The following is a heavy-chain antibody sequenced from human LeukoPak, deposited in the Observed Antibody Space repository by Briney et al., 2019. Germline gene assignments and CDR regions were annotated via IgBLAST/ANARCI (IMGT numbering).Heavy chain of an antibody. V-gene: IGHV3-23*01. J-gene: IGHJ4*02. Sequence: GGSLRLSCAASGFTFSSYAVSWVRQAPGKGLEWVSLISGSGGRTYYADSVKGRFTISRDNSKSTLYLQMNSLRAEDTAVYYCATMISYYFDYWGQGTLVTVSS. CDR3: ATMISYYFDY. D-gene: IGHD3/OR15-3a*01. CDR2: ISGSGGRT. CDR1: GFTFSSYA.